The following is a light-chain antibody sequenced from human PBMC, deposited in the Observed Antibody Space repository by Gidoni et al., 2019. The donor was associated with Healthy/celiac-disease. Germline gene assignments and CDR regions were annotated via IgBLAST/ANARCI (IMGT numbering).Light chain of an antibody. J-gene: IGKJ1*01. CDR3: QQSYSTLWT. CDR2: AAS. CDR1: QSISSY. Sequence: DIQMTQSPSSLSASVGDRVTITCRASQSISSYLNWYQQKPGKAPKLLSYAASSLQSGVPSRSSGSGSGTDFTLTISSLQPEDFATYYCQQSYSTLWTFGQGTKVEIK. V-gene: IGKV1-39*01.